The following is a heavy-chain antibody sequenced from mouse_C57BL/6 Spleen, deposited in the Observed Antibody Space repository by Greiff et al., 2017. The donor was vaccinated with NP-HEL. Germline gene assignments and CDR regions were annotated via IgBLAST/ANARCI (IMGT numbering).Heavy chain of an antibody. V-gene: IGHV1-84*01. CDR3: ASLGRYWYFDV. D-gene: IGHD4-1*01. Sequence: QVQLQQSGPELVKPGASVKISCKASGYTFTDYYINWVKPRPGQGLEWIGWIYPGSGNTQSNEKFKGKATLAVDTSSSTAYMQLSSLTSEYSSVYFCASLGRYWYFDVWGTGTTVTVSS. CDR2: IYPGSGNT. J-gene: IGHJ1*03. CDR1: GYTFTDYY.